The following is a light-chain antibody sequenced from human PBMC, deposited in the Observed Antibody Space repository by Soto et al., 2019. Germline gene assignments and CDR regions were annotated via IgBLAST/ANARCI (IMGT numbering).Light chain of an antibody. CDR1: QGIRND. CDR3: QQYDRSPRT. J-gene: IGKJ1*01. V-gene: IGKV1-17*01. Sequence: DVPITPSPASRSASVGARVTITFRASQGIRNDLGWYQQRPGKAPKRLIYAASTLQPGIPARFSGSGSGTEFTLTISSLQSEDFAVYYCQQYDRSPRTFGQGTKVDIK. CDR2: AAS.